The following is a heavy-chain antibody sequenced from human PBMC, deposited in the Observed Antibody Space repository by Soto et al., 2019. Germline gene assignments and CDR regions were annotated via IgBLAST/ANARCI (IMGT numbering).Heavy chain of an antibody. J-gene: IGHJ5*02. Sequence: EVQLVESGGGLVKPGGSLRLSCAASGFTFSSYSMNWVRQAPGKGLEWVSSISSSSSYIYYADSVKGLFTISRDNAKNSLYLQMNSLRAEDTAVYYCASATVAGTGWFDPWGQGTLVTVSS. CDR1: GFTFSSYS. D-gene: IGHD6-19*01. CDR2: ISSSSSYI. V-gene: IGHV3-21*01. CDR3: ASATVAGTGWFDP.